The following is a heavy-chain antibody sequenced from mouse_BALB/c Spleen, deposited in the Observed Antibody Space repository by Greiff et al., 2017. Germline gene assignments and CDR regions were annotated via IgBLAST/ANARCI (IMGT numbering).Heavy chain of an antibody. D-gene: IGHD2-10*02. Sequence: VKLQESGAELVRPGSSVKISCKASGYAFSSYWMNWVKQRPGQGLEWIGQIYPGDGDTNYNGKFKGKATLTADKSSSTAYMQLSSLTSEDSAVYFCARKYGNYWFAYWGQGTLVTVSA. CDR1: GYAFSSYW. V-gene: IGHV1-80*01. J-gene: IGHJ3*01. CDR3: ARKYGNYWFAY. CDR2: IYPGDGDT.